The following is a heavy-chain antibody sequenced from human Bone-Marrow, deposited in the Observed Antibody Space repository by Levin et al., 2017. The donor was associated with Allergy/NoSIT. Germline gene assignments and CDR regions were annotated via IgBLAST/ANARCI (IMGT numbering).Heavy chain of an antibody. V-gene: IGHV4-59*01. Sequence: GSLRLSCTVSGGSISSYYWSWIRQPPGKGLEWIGYIYYSGSTNYNPSLKSRVTISVDTSKNQFSLKLSSVTAADTAVYDGARDRAGGCSYGHYYDYGMDGWGQGTTVTVSS. D-gene: IGHD5-18*01. CDR1: GGSISSYY. CDR2: IYYSGST. CDR3: ARDRAGGCSYGHYYDYGMDG. J-gene: IGHJ6*02.